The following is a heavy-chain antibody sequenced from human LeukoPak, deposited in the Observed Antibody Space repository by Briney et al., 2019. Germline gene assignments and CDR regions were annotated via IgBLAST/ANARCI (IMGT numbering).Heavy chain of an antibody. CDR3: ASGKGYSSGWYDYFDY. J-gene: IGHJ4*02. Sequence: GASVKVSCKASGYTFTSYGSSWVRQAPGQGLEWMGRISAYNGNTNYAQKLQGRVTMTTDTSTSTAYMELRSLRSDDTAVYYCASGKGYSSGWYDYFDYWGQGTLVTVSS. CDR2: ISAYNGNT. V-gene: IGHV1-18*04. CDR1: GYTFTSYG. D-gene: IGHD6-19*01.